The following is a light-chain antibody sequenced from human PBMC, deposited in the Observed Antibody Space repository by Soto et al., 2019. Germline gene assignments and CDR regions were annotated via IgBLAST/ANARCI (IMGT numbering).Light chain of an antibody. CDR3: CSYGGGNNFYV. CDR2: EVS. J-gene: IGLJ1*01. V-gene: IGLV2-8*01. CDR1: SSDIGTYDY. Sequence: QSVLTEPPAASVSPGQSVTISCTGTSSDIGTYDYVSWYQHLPDKAPKLIIYEVSKRPSGVPARFSGSKSGNTASLTVSGLQAEDEGDYYCCSYGGGNNFYVFGTGTKVTV.